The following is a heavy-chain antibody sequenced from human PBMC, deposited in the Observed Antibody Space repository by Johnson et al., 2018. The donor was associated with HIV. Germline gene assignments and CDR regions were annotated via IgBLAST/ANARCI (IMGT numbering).Heavy chain of an antibody. V-gene: IGHV3-30*04. J-gene: IGHJ3*02. D-gene: IGHD1-26*01. CDR3: AKDLGERECEEVIGAFDI. CDR1: GFTFSSYA. CDR2: ISYDGSNK. Sequence: QVQLVESGGGVVQPGRSLRLSCAASGFTFSSYAMHWVRQAPGKGLEWVAVISYDGSNKYYADSVKGRFTISRDNSKDTLYLQMDGLRPEDTALYYCAKDLGERECEEVIGAFDIW.